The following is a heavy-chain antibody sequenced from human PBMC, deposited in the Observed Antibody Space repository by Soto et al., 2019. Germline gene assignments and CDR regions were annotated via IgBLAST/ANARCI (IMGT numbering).Heavy chain of an antibody. V-gene: IGHV3-11*01. Sequence: GGSLRLSCSASGFSFSDYYMTWVRQAPGKGLEWISYISGSGTNIYYAESVEGRFTISRDNARNSVHLQMNDLRGGDTARYFCAKMISTDYYDPVFFWGQGTLVTVAS. D-gene: IGHD1-26*01. J-gene: IGHJ4*02. CDR1: GFSFSDYY. CDR3: AKMISTDYYDPVFF. CDR2: ISGSGTNI.